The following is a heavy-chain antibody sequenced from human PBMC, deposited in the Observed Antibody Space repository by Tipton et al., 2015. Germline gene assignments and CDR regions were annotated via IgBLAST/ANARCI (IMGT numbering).Heavy chain of an antibody. V-gene: IGHV3-15*01. J-gene: IGHJ5*02. Sequence: SLRLSCAASGFIFRHAWMSWVRQAPGKGLEWVGRIKSKTEGGTIDYAAPVKGRFTISRDDSNNTLYLQMNSLKTEDTAVYYCTKYLNWNTGWFDPWGQGTLVTVSS. CDR1: GFIFRHAW. CDR3: TKYLNWNTGWFDP. CDR2: IKSKTEGGTI. D-gene: IGHD1/OR15-1a*01.